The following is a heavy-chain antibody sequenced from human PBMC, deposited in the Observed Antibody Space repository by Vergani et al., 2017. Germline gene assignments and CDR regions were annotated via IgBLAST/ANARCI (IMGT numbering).Heavy chain of an antibody. J-gene: IGHJ6*03. CDR3: ARDVRDYVWGSYPPYYYYYMDV. CDR2: IYYSGST. D-gene: IGHD3-16*02. CDR1: GGSISSGSYY. Sequence: QVQLQESGPGLVKPSQTLSLTCTVSGGSISSGSYYWSWIRQPAGKGLEWIGRIYYSGSTNYNPSLKSRVTISVDTSKNQFSLKLSSVTAADTAVYYCARDVRDYVWGSYPPYYYYYMDVWGKGTTVTVSS. V-gene: IGHV4-61*02.